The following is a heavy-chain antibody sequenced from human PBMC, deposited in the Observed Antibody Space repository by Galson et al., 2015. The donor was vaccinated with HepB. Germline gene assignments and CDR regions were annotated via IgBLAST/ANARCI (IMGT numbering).Heavy chain of an antibody. CDR1: GFTFSSYG. J-gene: IGHJ6*02. CDR2: IWYDGSNK. CDR3: ARDDSIWIVVVPAAMRSGMDV. D-gene: IGHD2-2*01. Sequence: SLRLSCAASGFTFSSYGMHWVRQAPGKGLEWVAVIWYDGSNKYYADSVKGRFTISRDNSKNTLYLQMNSLRAEDTAVYYCARDDSIWIVVVPAAMRSGMDVWGQGTTVTVSS. V-gene: IGHV3-33*01.